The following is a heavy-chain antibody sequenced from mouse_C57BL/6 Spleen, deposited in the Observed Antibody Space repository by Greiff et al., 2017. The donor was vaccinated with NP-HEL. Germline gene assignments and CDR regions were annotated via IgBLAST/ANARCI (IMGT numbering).Heavy chain of an antibody. D-gene: IGHD1-1*01. CDR3: TSFYYYGSKRYFDV. J-gene: IGHJ1*03. CDR2: IDPETGGT. V-gene: IGHV1-15*01. CDR1: GYTFTDYE. Sequence: QVQLQQSGAELVRPGASVTLSCKASGYTFTDYEMHWVKQTPVHGLEWIGAIDPETGGTAYNQKFKGKAILTADKSSSTAYMELRSLTSEDSAVYYCTSFYYYGSKRYFDVWGTGTTVTVSS.